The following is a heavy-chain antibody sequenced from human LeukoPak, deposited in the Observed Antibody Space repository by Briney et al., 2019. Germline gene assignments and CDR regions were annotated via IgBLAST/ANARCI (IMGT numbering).Heavy chain of an antibody. CDR2: MNPNSSNT. J-gene: IGHJ5*02. Sequence: ASVKASCKASGGTFSSYAISWVRQAPGQGLEWMGWMNPNSSNTGYAQKFQGRVTMTRNTSISTAYMELSSLRSEDTAVYYCARQGGLRSNWNNWFDPWGQGTLVTVSS. D-gene: IGHD5/OR15-5a*01. CDR3: ARQGGLRSNWNNWFDP. CDR1: GGTFSSYA. V-gene: IGHV1-8*02.